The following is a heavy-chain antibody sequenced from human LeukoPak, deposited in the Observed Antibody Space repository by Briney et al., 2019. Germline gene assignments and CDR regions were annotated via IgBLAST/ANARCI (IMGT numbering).Heavy chain of an antibody. CDR3: ANTNYYGSGSYGANPDY. CDR1: GFTFSSYG. D-gene: IGHD3-10*01. CDR2: ISYDGSNK. V-gene: IGHV3-30*18. J-gene: IGHJ4*02. Sequence: GGSLRLSCAASGFTFSSYGMHWVRQAPGKGLEWVAVISYDGSNKYYADSVKGRFTISRDNSKNTRYLQMNSLRAEDTAVYYFANTNYYGSGSYGANPDYWGQGALVTVSS.